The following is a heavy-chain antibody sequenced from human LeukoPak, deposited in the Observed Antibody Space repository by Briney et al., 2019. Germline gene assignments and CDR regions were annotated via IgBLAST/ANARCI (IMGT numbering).Heavy chain of an antibody. Sequence: SVKVSCKASGGTFSSYAISWVRQAPGQGLEWMGGIIPIFGTANYAQKFQGRVTITADESTSTAYMELSSLRSEDTAVYSCARVAWDTAMDNNWFDPWGQGTLVTVSS. J-gene: IGHJ5*02. CDR2: IIPIFGTA. CDR1: GGTFSSYA. V-gene: IGHV1-69*13. CDR3: ARVAWDTAMDNNWFDP. D-gene: IGHD5-18*01.